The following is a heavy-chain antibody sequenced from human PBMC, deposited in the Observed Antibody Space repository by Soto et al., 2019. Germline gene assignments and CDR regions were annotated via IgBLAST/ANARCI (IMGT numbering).Heavy chain of an antibody. CDR2: ISYDGSNK. D-gene: IGHD1-26*01. CDR3: ARDSRPQGGVSYYYYYGMDV. J-gene: IGHJ6*02. V-gene: IGHV3-30-3*01. CDR1: GFTFSSYA. Sequence: GGSLRLSCAASGFTFSSYAMHWVRQAPGKGLEWVAVISYDGSNKYYADSVKGRFTISRDNSKNTLYLQMNSLRAEDTAVYYCARDSRPQGGVSYYYYYGMDVWGQGTTVTVSS.